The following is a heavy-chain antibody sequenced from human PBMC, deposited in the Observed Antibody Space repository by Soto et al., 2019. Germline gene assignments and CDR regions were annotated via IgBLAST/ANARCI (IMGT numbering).Heavy chain of an antibody. Sequence: QVQLVESGGGVVQPGRSLRLSCAASGFTFSSYGMHWVRQAPGKGLERVAVIWYDGSNKYYADSVKGRFTISRDNSKNTLYLQMNSLRAEDTAVYYCVRGATGWVLGYWGQGTLVTVSS. CDR1: GFTFSSYG. V-gene: IGHV3-33*01. CDR3: VRGATGWVLGY. D-gene: IGHD1-26*01. J-gene: IGHJ4*02. CDR2: IWYDGSNK.